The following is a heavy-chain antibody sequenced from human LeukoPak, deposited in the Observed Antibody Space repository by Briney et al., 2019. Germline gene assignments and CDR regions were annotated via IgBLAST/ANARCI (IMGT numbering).Heavy chain of an antibody. D-gene: IGHD3-10*01. CDR3: AGNNYASGTFLVY. J-gene: IGHJ4*02. V-gene: IGHV3-66*02. CDR1: GFTVGSNY. Sequence: GGSLRLSCAASGFTVGSNYMNWVRQAPGKGFEWVSSIYSGGSTDCADSVKGRFTISRDSSKNTVYLQMNSLRSDDTAVYYCAGNNYASGTFLVYWGQGTLVTVSS. CDR2: IYSGGST.